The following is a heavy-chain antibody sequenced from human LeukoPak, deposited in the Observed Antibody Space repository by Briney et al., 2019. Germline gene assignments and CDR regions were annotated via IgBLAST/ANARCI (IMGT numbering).Heavy chain of an antibody. D-gene: IGHD5-24*01. Sequence: SETLSLTCTVSGGSISSSTYFWGWIRQPPGKGLEWIGTIYYSGGTYYNPSLKSRVAISVDSSKNQFSLRLSSVTAADTAVYYCARESLTWLQSRTSWFDPWGQGTLVTVSS. CDR3: ARESLTWLQSRTSWFDP. CDR1: GGSISSSTYF. V-gene: IGHV4-39*07. J-gene: IGHJ5*02. CDR2: IYYSGGT.